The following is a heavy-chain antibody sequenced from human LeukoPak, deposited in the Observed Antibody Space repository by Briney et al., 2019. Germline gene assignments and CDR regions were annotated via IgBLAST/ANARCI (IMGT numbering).Heavy chain of an antibody. CDR3: AKSMIVVPKSAFDI. D-gene: IGHD3-22*01. CDR2: ISGSGGST. J-gene: IGHJ3*02. V-gene: IGHV3-23*01. CDR1: RFTFSSYG. Sequence: GGSLRLSCAASRFTFSSYGMSWVRHAPGKGLEWVSSISGSGGSTYYADSVKGRFTISRDNSKNTLYLQMNSLRAEDTAVYYCAKSMIVVPKSAFDIWGQGTMVTVSS.